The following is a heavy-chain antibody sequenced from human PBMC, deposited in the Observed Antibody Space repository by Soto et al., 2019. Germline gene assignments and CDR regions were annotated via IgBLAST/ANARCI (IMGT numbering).Heavy chain of an antibody. CDR3: ARGGGWVGEASFDT. D-gene: IGHD3-10*01. Sequence: QVQLEQSGAEVKKPGASVKVSCQTSGYTFTSYTLHWVRQAPGQGLEWLGWINAGNGREKYSQRFQDRVSLSTDRSKSPAFMEIRDLRPEAPAVYFCARGGGWVGEASFDTWGQGTLVIVSS. CDR2: INAGNGRE. CDR1: GYTFTSYT. V-gene: IGHV1-3*01. J-gene: IGHJ4*02.